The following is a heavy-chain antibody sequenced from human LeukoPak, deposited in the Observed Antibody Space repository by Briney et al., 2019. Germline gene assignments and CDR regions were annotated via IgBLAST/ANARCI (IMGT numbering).Heavy chain of an antibody. D-gene: IGHD6-19*01. J-gene: IGHJ4*02. Sequence: TSQTLSLTCAVSGGSISSGGYSWSWIRQPPGKGLEWIGYIYHSGSTYYNPSLKSRVTISVDTSKNQFSLKLSSVTAADTAVYYCARGPWRIGAVAGPYYFDYWGQGTLVTVSS. CDR3: ARGPWRIGAVAGPYYFDY. CDR2: IYHSGST. V-gene: IGHV4-30-2*01. CDR1: GGSISSGGYS.